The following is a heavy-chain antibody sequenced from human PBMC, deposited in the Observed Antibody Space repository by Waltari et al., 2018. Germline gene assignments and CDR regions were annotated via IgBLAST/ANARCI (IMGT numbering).Heavy chain of an antibody. CDR1: GCPLGSYT. CDR2: ISTSGSYR. J-gene: IGHJ3*02. Sequence: EVQLVESGGGLVKPGEAMRLSGSALGCPLGSYTLNWVRQAPGKGLEWVSSISTSGSYRYYADSVKGRFTISRDNAKNSLSLQMTHLRVEDTALYYCARDAEDIVESGAFDIWGQGTVVTVSS. V-gene: IGHV3-21*01. D-gene: IGHD2-15*01. CDR3: ARDAEDIVESGAFDI.